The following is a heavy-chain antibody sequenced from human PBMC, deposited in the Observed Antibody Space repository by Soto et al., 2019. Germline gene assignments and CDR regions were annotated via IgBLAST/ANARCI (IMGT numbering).Heavy chain of an antibody. J-gene: IGHJ4*02. CDR3: ARDTGDGTFDL. Sequence: ASVKVSCKASGYPFSSYAMHWVRQAPGQRLEWMGWINAGYGNTKSSQKFQDRVTISRDTSASTAYMELTSLRSEDTAVYYCARDTGDGTFDLWGQGSRVTVXS. D-gene: IGHD7-27*01. CDR1: GYPFSSYA. CDR2: INAGYGNT. V-gene: IGHV1-3*01.